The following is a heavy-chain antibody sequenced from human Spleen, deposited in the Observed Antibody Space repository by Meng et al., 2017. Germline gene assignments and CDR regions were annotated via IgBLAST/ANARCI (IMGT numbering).Heavy chain of an antibody. CDR3: ARAGYSSSWSAYYYYYGMDV. V-gene: IGHV4-39*07. CDR2: IYYTGTT. D-gene: IGHD6-13*01. Sequence: SETLSLTCTVPGGPIISINYYWCWIRQPPGKGLEWIRTIYYTGTTSYSPSHKSRVTISVDTSKNQFSLRLSSVTAADTAVYYCARAGYSSSWSAYYYYYGMDVWGQGTTVTVSS. J-gene: IGHJ6*02. CDR1: GGPIISINYY.